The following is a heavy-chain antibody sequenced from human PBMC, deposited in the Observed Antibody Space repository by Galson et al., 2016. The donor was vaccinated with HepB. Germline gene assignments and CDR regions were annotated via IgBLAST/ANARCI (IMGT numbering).Heavy chain of an antibody. CDR1: GFIFSGSV. CDR3: SSRDFTHYGVDY. Sequence: SLRLSCAGSGFIFSGSVMHWVRQASGKGLEWVGRIRSKTHSSATAYATSVEGRFTISRADSKNTTYLLMNSLKTEDTAVYYCSSRDFTHYGVDYWGLGTLVIVSS. D-gene: IGHD3-16*01. CDR2: IRSKTHSSAT. V-gene: IGHV3-73*01. J-gene: IGHJ4*02.